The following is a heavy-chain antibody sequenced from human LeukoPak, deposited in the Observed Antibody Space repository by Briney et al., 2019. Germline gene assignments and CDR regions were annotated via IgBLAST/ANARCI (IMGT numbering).Heavy chain of an antibody. D-gene: IGHD2-21*02. J-gene: IGHJ6*03. CDR2: ISSSGSTI. V-gene: IGHV3-11*04. CDR3: ARDATVCGGDCHPSYYMDV. Sequence: GGSLRLSCAASGFTFSDYYMSWIRQAPGKGLEWVSYISSSGSTIYYADSVKGRFTISRDNAKNSLYLQMNSLRAEDTAVYYCARDATVCGGDCHPSYYMDVWGKGTTVTVSS. CDR1: GFTFSDYY.